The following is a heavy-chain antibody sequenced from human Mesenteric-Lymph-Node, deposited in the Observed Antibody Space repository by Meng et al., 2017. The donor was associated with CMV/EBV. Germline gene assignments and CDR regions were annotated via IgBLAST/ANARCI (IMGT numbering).Heavy chain of an antibody. CDR1: GFTFSRYA. J-gene: IGHJ4*02. V-gene: IGHV3-30*04. D-gene: IGHD3-10*01. Sequence: LSLTGAASGFTFSRYAMHWVRQAPGKGLEWVAVISYDGSNKYYADSVKGRFTISRDNSKNTLYLQMNSLRAEDTAVYYCAREDRFGELSFDYWGQGTLVTVSS. CDR2: ISYDGSNK. CDR3: AREDRFGELSFDY.